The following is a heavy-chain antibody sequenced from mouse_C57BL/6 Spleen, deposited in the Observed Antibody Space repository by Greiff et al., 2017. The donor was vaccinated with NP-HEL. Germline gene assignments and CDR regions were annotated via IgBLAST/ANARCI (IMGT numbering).Heavy chain of an antibody. CDR1: GYTFTDYE. CDR2: IDPENGGT. D-gene: IGHD3-3*01. J-gene: IGHJ2*01. Sequence: QVQLQQSGAELVRPGASVTLSCKASGYTFTDYEMPWVKQTPVHGLEWIGAIDPENGGTAYNQKFKGKAILTADKSSSTAYMELRSLTSEDSAVYYCTAIPWGLDCCGQGTTLAVSS. CDR3: TAIPWGLDC. V-gene: IGHV1-15*01.